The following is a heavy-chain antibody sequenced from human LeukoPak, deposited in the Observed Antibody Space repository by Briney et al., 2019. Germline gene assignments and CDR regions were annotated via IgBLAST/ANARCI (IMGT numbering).Heavy chain of an antibody. J-gene: IGHJ4*02. Sequence: SETLSLTCSLSGGSLHSYYRHWLRQPAGKGREGIGRIYTNGNNNYNPSLKSRVTMSVDTSKNQVSLQLSSVTAADTAVYYCARGSREMATIFDRWGQGTLVTVSS. CDR2: IYTNGNN. CDR3: ARGSREMATIFDR. V-gene: IGHV4-4*07. D-gene: IGHD5-24*01. CDR1: GGSLHSYY.